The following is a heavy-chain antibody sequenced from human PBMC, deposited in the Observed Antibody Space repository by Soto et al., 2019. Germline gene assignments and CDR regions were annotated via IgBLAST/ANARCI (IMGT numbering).Heavy chain of an antibody. CDR1: GFTFSSYA. CDR2: ISGSGGST. J-gene: IGHJ4*02. Sequence: GGSLRLSCAASGFTFSSYAMSWVRQAPGKGLEWVSAISGSGGSTYYADSVKGRFTISRDNSKNTLYLQMNSLRAEDTAVYYCAKGSIVVVPAAGYYFDYWGQGTLVTVSS. CDR3: AKGSIVVVPAAGYYFDY. D-gene: IGHD2-2*01. V-gene: IGHV3-23*01.